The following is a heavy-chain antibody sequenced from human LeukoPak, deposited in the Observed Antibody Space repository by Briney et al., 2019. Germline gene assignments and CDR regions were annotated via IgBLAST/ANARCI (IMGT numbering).Heavy chain of an antibody. CDR1: GGTFISYA. CDR3: ATVRHYFDY. D-gene: IGHD4-17*01. Sequence: SVKVSCKASGGTFISYAISWVRQAPGQGLEWMGGIIPIFGTANYAQKLQGRVTMTTDTSTSTAYMELRSLRSDDTAVYYCATVRHYFDYWGQGTLVTVSS. V-gene: IGHV1-69*05. J-gene: IGHJ4*02. CDR2: IIPIFGTA.